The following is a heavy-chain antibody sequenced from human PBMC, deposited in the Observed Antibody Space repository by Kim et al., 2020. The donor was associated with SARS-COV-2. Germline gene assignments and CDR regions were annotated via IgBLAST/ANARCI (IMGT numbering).Heavy chain of an antibody. Sequence: GGSLRLSCAASGFTFSSYGMHWVRQAPGKGLEWVSVISYDGSNKYYADSVKGRFTISRDNSKNTLYLQMNSLRAEDTAVYYCAKELGMEVLVRADYWG. D-gene: IGHD6-19*01. CDR3: AKELGMEVLVRADY. V-gene: IGHV3-30*18. J-gene: IGHJ4*01. CDR1: GFTFSSYG. CDR2: ISYDGSNK.